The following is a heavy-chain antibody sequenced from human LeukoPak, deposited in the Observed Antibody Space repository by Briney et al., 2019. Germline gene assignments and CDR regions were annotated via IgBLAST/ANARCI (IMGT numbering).Heavy chain of an antibody. D-gene: IGHD5/OR15-5a*01. J-gene: IGHJ6*03. V-gene: IGHV4-38-2*02. CDR2: IYYTGST. CDR3: ASMGRGYSVGYMDV. Sequence: SETLSLTCTVSGYSISSGYYWGWIRQPPGKGLEWIGYIYYTGSTNYNPSLKSRVTMSVDTSKNQFSLRLSSVTAADTAVYYCASMGRGYSVGYMDVWGKGTTVTISS. CDR1: GYSISSGYY.